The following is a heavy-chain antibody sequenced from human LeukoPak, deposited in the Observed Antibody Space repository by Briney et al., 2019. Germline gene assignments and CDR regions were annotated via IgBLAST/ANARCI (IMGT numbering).Heavy chain of an antibody. V-gene: IGHV3-23*01. D-gene: IGHD3-10*01. CDR3: AKSGYYYGSRSYPRGYFDY. CDR1: GFTFSSYA. J-gene: IGHJ4*02. CDR2: ISGSGGST. Sequence: GGSLRLSCAASGFTFSSYAMSWVRQAPGKGLEWVSAISGSGGSTYYADSVKGRFTISRDNSKNTLYLQMNSLRAEDTAVYYCAKSGYYYGSRSYPRGYFDYWGQGTLVTVSS.